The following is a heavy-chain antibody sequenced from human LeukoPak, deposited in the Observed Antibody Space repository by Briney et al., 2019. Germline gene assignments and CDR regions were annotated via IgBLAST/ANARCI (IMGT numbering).Heavy chain of an antibody. CDR1: GYTFTSYA. CDR3: ARVRLDEGPTWFDP. V-gene: IGHV1-3*01. CDR2: INAGNGNT. Sequence: ASVKVSCKASGYTFTSYAIYWVRQAPGQRLEWMGWINAGNGNTKYSQKFQGRVTITRDTSASAAYMELSSLRSEGTAVYYCARVRLDEGPTWFDPWGQGTLVTVSS. J-gene: IGHJ5*02.